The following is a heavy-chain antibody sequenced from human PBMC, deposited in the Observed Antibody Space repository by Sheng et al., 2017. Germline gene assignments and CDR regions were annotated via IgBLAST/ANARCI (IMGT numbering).Heavy chain of an antibody. V-gene: IGHV3-23*01. CDR3: AKSVPPVGGYSYGCFDY. CDR2: ISGSGGST. Sequence: EVQLLESGGGLVQPGGSLRLSCAASGFTFSSYAMSWVRQAPGKGLEWVSAISGSGGSTYYADSVKGRFTISRDNSKNTLYLQMNSLRAEDTAVYYCAKSVPPVGGYSYGCFDYWGQGTLVTVSS. J-gene: IGHJ4*02. D-gene: IGHD5-18*01. CDR1: GFTFSSYA.